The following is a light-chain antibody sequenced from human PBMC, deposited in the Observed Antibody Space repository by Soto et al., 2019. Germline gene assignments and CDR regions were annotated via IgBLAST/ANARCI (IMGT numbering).Light chain of an antibody. V-gene: IGLV2-14*01. Sequence: QSVLTQPASVSGSPGQSITISCTGTSSDVGRYNHVSWYQHHPGKAPKLIISEVSNRPSGVSNRFSGSKSGYTASLTISGLQAEEEADYYCNSHTSGDFRVFGTGTKVTVL. CDR1: SSDVGRYNH. CDR2: EVS. CDR3: NSHTSGDFRV. J-gene: IGLJ1*01.